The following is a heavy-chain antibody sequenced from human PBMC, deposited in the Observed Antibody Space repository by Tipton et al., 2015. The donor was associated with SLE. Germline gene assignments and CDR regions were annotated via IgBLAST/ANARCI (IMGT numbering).Heavy chain of an antibody. Sequence: GLVKPSETLSLTRAVSGGSISSSSYYWGWIRQPPGKGLEWIGSIYYSGSTYYNPSLKSRVTISVDTSKNQFSLKLSSVTAADTAVYYCARHRGEQLGGGEYFQHWGQGTLVTVSS. J-gene: IGHJ1*01. CDR1: GGSISSSSYY. D-gene: IGHD6-6*01. V-gene: IGHV4-39*07. CDR3: ARHRGEQLGGGEYFQH. CDR2: IYYSGST.